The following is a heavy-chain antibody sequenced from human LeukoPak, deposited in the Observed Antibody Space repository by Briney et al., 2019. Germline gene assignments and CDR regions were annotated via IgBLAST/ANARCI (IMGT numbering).Heavy chain of an antibody. CDR1: GFTVSSNY. CDR2: ISGSGGST. D-gene: IGHD5-12*01. CDR3: AKLEWLRPDY. V-gene: IGHV3-23*01. J-gene: IGHJ4*02. Sequence: GGSLRLSCAASGFTVSSNYMSWVRQAPGKGLEWVSGISGSGGSTYYADSVKGRFTISRDNSKNTLYLQMNSLRAEDTAVYYCAKLEWLRPDYWGQGTLVTVSS.